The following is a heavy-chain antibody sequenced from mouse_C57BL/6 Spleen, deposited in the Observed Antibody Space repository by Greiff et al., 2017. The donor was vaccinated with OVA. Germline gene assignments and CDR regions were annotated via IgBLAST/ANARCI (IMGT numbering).Heavy chain of an antibody. D-gene: IGHD1-1*01. J-gene: IGHJ3*01. CDR3: TTDCYGSSYGFAY. CDR2: IDPENGDT. V-gene: IGHV14-4*01. Sequence: VQLQQSGAELVRPGASVKLSCTASGFNIKDDYMHWVKQRPEQGLEWIGWIDPENGDTEYASKFQGKATITADTSSNTAYLQLSSLTSEDTAVYYRTTDCYGSSYGFAYWGQGTLVTVSA. CDR1: GFNIKDDY.